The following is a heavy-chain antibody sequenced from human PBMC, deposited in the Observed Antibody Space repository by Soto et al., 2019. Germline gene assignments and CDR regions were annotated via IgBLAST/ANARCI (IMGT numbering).Heavy chain of an antibody. CDR1: GYTFNSYG. CDR2: ISAYQGNT. CDR3: ASSASIYCSGGSCSYYDMDV. Sequence: QVQLVQSGAEVKKPGASVKVSCKASGYTFNSYGISWVRQAPGQGLEWMGWISAYQGNTNYAQKLQGRVTMTTDTSTSTVYMELRSLRSDVTAVYYCASSASIYCSGGSCSYYDMDVWGQGTTVIVSS. D-gene: IGHD2-15*01. V-gene: IGHV1-18*01. J-gene: IGHJ6*02.